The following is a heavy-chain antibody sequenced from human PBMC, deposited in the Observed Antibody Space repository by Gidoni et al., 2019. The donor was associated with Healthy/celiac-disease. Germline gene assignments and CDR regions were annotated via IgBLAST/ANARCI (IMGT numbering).Heavy chain of an antibody. CDR3: ARYPSVWAAANWYFDL. CDR2: IKQDGSEK. J-gene: IGHJ2*01. Sequence: EVQLVESGGGLVQPGGSLRLSCAASGFTFSSYWMSWVRQAPGKGVEWVANIKQDGSEKYYVDSVKGRFTISRDNAKNSLYLQMNSLRAEDTAVYYCARYPSVWAAANWYFDLWGRGTLVTVSS. V-gene: IGHV3-7*01. CDR1: GFTFSSYW. D-gene: IGHD2-2*01.